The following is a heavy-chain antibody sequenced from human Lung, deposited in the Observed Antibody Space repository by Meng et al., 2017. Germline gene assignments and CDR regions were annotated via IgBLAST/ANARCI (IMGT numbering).Heavy chain of an antibody. J-gene: IGHJ2*01. CDR1: GFTFSTYA. CDR3: ARDKPPNDV. V-gene: IGHV3-30*01. CDR2: LSFDSQNI. Sequence: GESLKISCAASGFTFSTYAMHWVRQTPGKGLEWVALLSFDSQNIQYADSVKGRSIISRDNSENTLYLQMNSLTLEDTAVYYCARDKPPNDVWGRGTLVTVSS.